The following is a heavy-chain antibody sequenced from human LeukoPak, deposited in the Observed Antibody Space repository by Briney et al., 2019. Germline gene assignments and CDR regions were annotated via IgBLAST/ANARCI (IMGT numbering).Heavy chain of an antibody. D-gene: IGHD6-13*01. V-gene: IGHV4-30-2*01. J-gene: IGHJ4*02. CDR1: GGTISSGGYY. CDR2: IYHSGST. Sequence: SQTLSLTCTVSGGTISSGGYYWSWIRQPPGKGLEWIGYIYHSGSTYYNPSLKSRVTISVDRSKNQFSLKLSSVTAADTAVYYCAREGYIAAAFDYWGQGTLVTVSS. CDR3: AREGYIAAAFDY.